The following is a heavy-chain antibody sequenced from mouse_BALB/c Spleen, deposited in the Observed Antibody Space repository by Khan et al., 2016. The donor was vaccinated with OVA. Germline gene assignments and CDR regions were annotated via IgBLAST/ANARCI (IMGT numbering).Heavy chain of an antibody. CDR2: ITYSGRT. D-gene: IGHD1-1*01. CDR1: GYSITSDYA. CDR3: ARAVTITTVVATDFDY. Sequence: EVQLQESGPGLVKPSQSLSRTCTVTGYSITSDYAWNWIRQFPGNKLEWMGYITYSGRTSYNPSLKSRISSTRDTSKNQFFLQLNSVTTEDTATYYCARAVTITTVVATDFDYWGQGTTLTVSS. V-gene: IGHV3-2*02. J-gene: IGHJ2*01.